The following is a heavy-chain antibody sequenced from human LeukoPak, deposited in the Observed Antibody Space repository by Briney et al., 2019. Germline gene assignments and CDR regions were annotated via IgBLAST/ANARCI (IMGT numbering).Heavy chain of an antibody. Sequence: GGSLRLSCAGSGFTFSTYAMSWVRQAPGKGLEWVSGISSSGDRTFYRDSVKGRFTISRDNSKNTLCLQLNSLRAEDTAAYHCAVRTRGSYFDYWGQGALVTVSS. J-gene: IGHJ4*02. D-gene: IGHD1-26*01. CDR3: AVRTRGSYFDY. CDR2: ISSSGDRT. V-gene: IGHV3-23*01. CDR1: GFTFSTYA.